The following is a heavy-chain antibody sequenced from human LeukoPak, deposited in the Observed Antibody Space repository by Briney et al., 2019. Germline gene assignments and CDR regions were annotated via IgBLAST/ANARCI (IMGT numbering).Heavy chain of an antibody. V-gene: IGHV4-34*01. D-gene: IGHD3-16*01. CDR2: INHSGST. CDR1: GGSFSGYY. CDR3: ASWGAGGNS. J-gene: IGHJ4*02. Sequence: SETLSLTCAVYGGSFSGYYWSWIRQPPGKGLEWIGEINHSGSTNYNPSLKSRVTISVDTSKNQFSLKLSSVTAEDTAVYYCASWGAGGNSWGQGTLVTVSS.